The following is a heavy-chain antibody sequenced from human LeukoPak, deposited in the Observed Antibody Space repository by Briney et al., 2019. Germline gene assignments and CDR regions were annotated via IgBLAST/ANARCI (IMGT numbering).Heavy chain of an antibody. J-gene: IGHJ4*02. CDR1: GFTFSSYW. V-gene: IGHV4-39*07. CDR2: IYYSGST. Sequence: GSLRLSCAASGFTFSSYWMSWVRQPPGKGLEWIGSIYYSGSTYYNPSLKSRVTISVDTSKNQFSLKLSSVTAADTAVYYCARYRFGESHFDYWGQGTLVTVSS. CDR3: ARYRFGESHFDY. D-gene: IGHD3-10*01.